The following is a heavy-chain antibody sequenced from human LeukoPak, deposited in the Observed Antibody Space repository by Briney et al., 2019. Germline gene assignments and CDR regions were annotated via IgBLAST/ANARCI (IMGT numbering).Heavy chain of an antibody. CDR2: MNPNSGNT. J-gene: IGHJ4*02. CDR1: GYTFTSYG. D-gene: IGHD6-13*01. V-gene: IGHV1-8*02. Sequence: ASVKVSCKASGYTFTSYGINWVRQATGQGLEWMGWMNPNSGNTGYAQKFQGRVTMTRNTSISTAYMELSSLRSEDTAVYYCARYGSSWYGVDYWGQGTLVTVSS. CDR3: ARYGSSWYGVDY.